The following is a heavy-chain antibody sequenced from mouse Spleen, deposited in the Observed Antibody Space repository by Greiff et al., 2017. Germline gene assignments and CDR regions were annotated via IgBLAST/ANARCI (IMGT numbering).Heavy chain of an antibody. Sequence: VQLQQPGAELVRPGTSVKLSCKASGYTFTSYWMHWVKQRPGQGLEWIGVIDPSDSYTNYNQKFKGKATLTVDTSSSTAYMQLSSLTSEDSAVYYCATPIYYDYDWFAYWGQGTLVTVSA. CDR1: GYTFTSYW. D-gene: IGHD2-4*01. J-gene: IGHJ3*01. V-gene: IGHV1-59*01. CDR2: IDPSDSYT. CDR3: ATPIYYDYDWFAY.